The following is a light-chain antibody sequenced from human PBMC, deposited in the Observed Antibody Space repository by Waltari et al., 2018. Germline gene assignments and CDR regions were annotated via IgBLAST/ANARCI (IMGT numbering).Light chain of an antibody. V-gene: IGLV2-14*03. CDR2: DGT. J-gene: IGLJ1*01. CDR1: NSPTGAYTY. Sequence: QPALTQPASVSGSPGQSIYISCTGTNSPTGAYTYVSWYQQHPGEPPKLLIYDGTNRPSGLSVRFSGSTSGNTASLTISGLQAEDEAVYYCSSYASRSTPVFGSGTKVTV. CDR3: SSYASRSTPV.